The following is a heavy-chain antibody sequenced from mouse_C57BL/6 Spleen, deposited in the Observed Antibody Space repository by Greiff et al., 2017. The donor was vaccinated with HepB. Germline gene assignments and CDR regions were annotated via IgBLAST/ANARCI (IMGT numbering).Heavy chain of an antibody. CDR2: ISSGGSYT. Sequence: EVKLVESGGDLVKPGGSLKLSCAASGFTFSSYGMSWVRQTPDKRLEWVATISSGGSYTYYPDSVKGRFTISRDNAKNTLYLQMSSLKSEDTAMYYCARRTYYPVAEGVYYAMDYWGQGTSVTVSS. CDR1: GFTFSSYG. D-gene: IGHD1-1*01. V-gene: IGHV5-6*01. CDR3: ARRTYYPVAEGVYYAMDY. J-gene: IGHJ4*01.